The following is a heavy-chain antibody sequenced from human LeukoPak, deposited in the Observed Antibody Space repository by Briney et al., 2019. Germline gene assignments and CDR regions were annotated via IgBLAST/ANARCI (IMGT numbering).Heavy chain of an antibody. CDR3: ARVGSSGWYRVGYFQH. J-gene: IGHJ1*01. CDR1: GGSISSGDYY. V-gene: IGHV4-30-4*01. Sequence: SQTLSLTCTVSGGSISSGDYYWSWVRQPPGKGLEWIGEIYHSGSTNYNPSLKSRVTISVDKSKNQFSLKLSSVTAADTAVYYCARVGSSGWYRVGYFQHWGQGTLVTVSS. D-gene: IGHD6-19*01. CDR2: IYHSGST.